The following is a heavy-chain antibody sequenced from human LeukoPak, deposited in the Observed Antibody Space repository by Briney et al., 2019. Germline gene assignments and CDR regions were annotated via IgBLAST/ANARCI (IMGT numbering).Heavy chain of an antibody. CDR2: IYYSGST. CDR1: GFTFSDYY. J-gene: IGHJ4*02. V-gene: IGHV4-30-4*08. D-gene: IGHD3-3*01. Sequence: LRLSCAASGFTFSDYYMSWIRQPPGKGLEWIGYIYYSGSTYYNPSLKSRVTISVDTSKNQFSLKLSSVTAADTAVYYCASGQFLEWLLYPLDYWGQGTLVTVSS. CDR3: ASGQFLEWLLYPLDY.